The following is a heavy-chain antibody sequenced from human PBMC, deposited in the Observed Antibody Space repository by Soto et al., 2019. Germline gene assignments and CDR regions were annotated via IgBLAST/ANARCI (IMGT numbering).Heavy chain of an antibody. CDR2: IWYDGSNK. D-gene: IGHD3-9*01. CDR3: TCVDTGFYYYYGMDV. Sequence: PGGSLRLSCAASGFTFSSYGMHWVRQAPGKGLEWVAVIWYDGSNKYYADSVKGRFTISRDNSKNTLYLQMNSLRAEDTAVYYCTCVDTGFYYYYGMDVWGQGTTVTVSS. CDR1: GFTFSSYG. J-gene: IGHJ6*02. V-gene: IGHV3-33*01.